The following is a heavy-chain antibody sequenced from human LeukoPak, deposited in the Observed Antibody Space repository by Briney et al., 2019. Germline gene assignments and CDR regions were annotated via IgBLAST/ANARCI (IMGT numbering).Heavy chain of an antibody. CDR2: ISVYNGNR. CDR3: ARYGRFVYSHFYYFDY. Sequence: ASVKVSCKASGYIFNSYGITGVRQAPAQGLEWMAWISVYNGNRRNAQNFQGRVTLPTNKSTTTAYMELRRLRSDDTATYYCARYGRFVYSHFYYFDYWGQGTQVTVSS. V-gene: IGHV1-18*01. CDR1: GYIFNSYG. D-gene: IGHD1-26*01. J-gene: IGHJ4*02.